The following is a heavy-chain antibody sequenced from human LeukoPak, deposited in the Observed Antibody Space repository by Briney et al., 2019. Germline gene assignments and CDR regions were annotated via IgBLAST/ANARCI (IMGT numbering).Heavy chain of an antibody. CDR3: VSDSGTRSGSDS. Sequence: PWGYLRLSCAASGFSLKTFWLHWIRQAPGVRLVWVSRISPDGSITTYADSVKGRYAIYRDNAKNTLYVQMNRLRADGSAIYYCVSDSGTRSGSDSWGQGTLVTVSS. J-gene: IGHJ4*02. CDR1: GFSLKTFW. V-gene: IGHV3-74*01. D-gene: IGHD1-26*01. CDR2: ISPDGSIT.